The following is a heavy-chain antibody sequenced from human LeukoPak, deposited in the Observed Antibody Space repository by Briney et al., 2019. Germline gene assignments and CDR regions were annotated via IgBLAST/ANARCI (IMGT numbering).Heavy chain of an antibody. J-gene: IGHJ5*02. D-gene: IGHD5-18*01. CDR2: IYTSGST. CDR3: ARELVVDTAMGTRFDP. Sequence: KSSETLSLTCTVSGGSISSGSYYWSWIRQPAGKGLEWIGRIYTSGSTNYNPSLKSRVTISVDTSKNQFSLKLSSVTAADTAVYYCARELVVDTAMGTRFDPWGQGTLVTVSS. CDR1: GGSISSGSYY. V-gene: IGHV4-61*02.